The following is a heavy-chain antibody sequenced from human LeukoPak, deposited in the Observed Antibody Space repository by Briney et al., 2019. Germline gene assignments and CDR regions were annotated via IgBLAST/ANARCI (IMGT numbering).Heavy chain of an antibody. J-gene: IGHJ6*01. CDR2: ISGSGGST. CDR1: GFTFSSYA. Sequence: GGSLRLSCAASGFTFSSYAMSWVRQAPGKGLEWVSAISGSGGSTYYADSVKGRFTISRDNSKNTLYLQMNSLRAEDTAVYYCAKDQFERYCSGTSCHVSSRDGMDVCGEGTTCTVSS. CDR3: AKDQFERYCSGTSCHVSSRDGMDV. D-gene: IGHD2-2*01. V-gene: IGHV3-23*01.